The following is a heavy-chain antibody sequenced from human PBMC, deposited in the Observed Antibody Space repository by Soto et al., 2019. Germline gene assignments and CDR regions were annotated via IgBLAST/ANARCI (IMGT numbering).Heavy chain of an antibody. Sequence: EVHLVQSGAEVKKPGQSLKISCKGSGYNFANYWIGWVRQMPGKGLEWMGIIYPGDSETRYSPSFQGQVTISADKSXXXXXXXXXXXXXXXXXXXXXXXXXXXXXXXXXWTYWGQGTLVTVSS. D-gene: IGHD5-12*01. J-gene: IGHJ4*02. CDR2: IYPGDSET. CDR1: GYNFANYW. CDR3: XXXXXXXXXXXXWTY. V-gene: IGHV5-51*03.